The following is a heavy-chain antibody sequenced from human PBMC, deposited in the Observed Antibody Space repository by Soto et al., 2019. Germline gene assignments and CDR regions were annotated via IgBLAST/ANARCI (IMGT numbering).Heavy chain of an antibody. Sequence: PSETLSLTCIVSGDSISGHYCSWIRLSPGKGLEWIGYISNIGFTRYNPSLKSRVSISVDTSKNQFSLKLTSVTAADTAVYYCTTQGFGGLHGLVDVWGQGTTVTVSS. D-gene: IGHD3-10*01. CDR3: TTQGFGGLHGLVDV. CDR1: GDSISGHY. V-gene: IGHV4-59*08. CDR2: ISNIGFT. J-gene: IGHJ6*02.